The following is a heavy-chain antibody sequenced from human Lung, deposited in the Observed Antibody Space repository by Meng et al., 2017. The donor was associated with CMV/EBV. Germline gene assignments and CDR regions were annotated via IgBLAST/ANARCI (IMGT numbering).Heavy chain of an antibody. J-gene: IGHJ4*02. D-gene: IGHD3/OR15-3a*01. CDR2: ISSSGSTI. V-gene: IGHV3-48*03. CDR1: GFTFSSYE. CDR3: ARGLRGRVY. Sequence: GGSXRLSCAASGFTFSSYEMNWVRQAPGKGLEWVSYISSSGSTIYYADSVKGRFTISRDNAKNSLYLQMNSLRAEGTDVYYCARGLRGRVYWGQGTLVTVSS.